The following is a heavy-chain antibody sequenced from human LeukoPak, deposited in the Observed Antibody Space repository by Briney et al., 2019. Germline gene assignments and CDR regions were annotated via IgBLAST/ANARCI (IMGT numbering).Heavy chain of an antibody. Sequence: PGGSLRLSCVASGFSFSVYAMSWVRQAPGKGLEWVSGISGSGGRTYSADSVKGRFTISRDNSRKTQYLQMNSLRAEDTAVYYCARGGGNFDRSGYYEYYFDYRGQGTLVTVSS. CDR3: ARGGGNFDRSGYYEYYFDY. V-gene: IGHV3-23*01. D-gene: IGHD3-22*01. CDR1: GFSFSVYA. CDR2: ISGSGGRT. J-gene: IGHJ4*02.